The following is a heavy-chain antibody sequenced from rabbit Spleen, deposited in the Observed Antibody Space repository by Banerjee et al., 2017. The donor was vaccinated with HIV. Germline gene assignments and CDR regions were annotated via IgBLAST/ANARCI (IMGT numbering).Heavy chain of an antibody. D-gene: IGHD2-1*01. CDR1: GFDFSNYG. V-gene: IGHV1S45*01. J-gene: IGHJ4*01. CDR2: IGAGSAAT. Sequence: QEQLVESGGGLVQPGGSLKLSCKASGFDFSNYGVSWVRQAPGKGLEWIACIGAGSAATRYPSWAKGRFTISKTSSTTVTLQMTSLTAADTATYFCARGSAAMTMLIIGFYLNLWGPGTLVTVS. CDR3: ARGSAAMTMLIIGFYLNL.